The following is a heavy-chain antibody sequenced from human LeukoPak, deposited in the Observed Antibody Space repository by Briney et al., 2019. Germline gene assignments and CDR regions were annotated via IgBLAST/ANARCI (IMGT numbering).Heavy chain of an antibody. CDR1: GGTFSSYA. J-gene: IGHJ5*02. CDR3: ARAYYDFWSGYYPPLVS. Sequence: SVKVSCKASGGTFSSYAISWVRQAPGQGLEWMGGIIPIFGTANYAQKFQRRVTITADESTSTAYMELSRLRSDDTAVYYCARAYYDFWSGYYPPLVSWGQGTLVTVSS. V-gene: IGHV1-69*01. D-gene: IGHD3-3*01. CDR2: IIPIFGTA.